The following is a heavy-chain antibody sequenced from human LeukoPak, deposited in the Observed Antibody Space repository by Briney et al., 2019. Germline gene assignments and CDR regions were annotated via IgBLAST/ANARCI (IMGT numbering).Heavy chain of an antibody. CDR1: GGSISSGDYY. Sequence: PSQTLSLTCTVSGGSISSGDYYWSWIRQPPGKGLEWIGYIYYSGSTNYNPSLKSRVTISVDTSKNQFSLKLSSVTAADTAVYYCARGGHNYDFWSGYYTGYWFDPWAREPWSPSPQ. V-gene: IGHV4-30-4*01. D-gene: IGHD3-3*01. CDR2: IYYSGST. J-gene: IGHJ5*02. CDR3: ARGGHNYDFWSGYYTGYWFDP.